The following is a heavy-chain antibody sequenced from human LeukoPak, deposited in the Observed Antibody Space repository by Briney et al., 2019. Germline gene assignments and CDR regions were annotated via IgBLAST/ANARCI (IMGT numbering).Heavy chain of an antibody. CDR2: INPNSGGT. CDR3: ARVRPYDILTLLY. Sequence: ASVKVSCKASGYTFTGYYMHWVRQAPGQGIEWMGWINPNSGGTNYAQKFQGRVTMTRDTSISTAYMELSRLRSDDTAVYYCARVRPYDILTLLYWGQGTLVTVSS. D-gene: IGHD3-9*01. CDR1: GYTFTGYY. V-gene: IGHV1-2*02. J-gene: IGHJ4*02.